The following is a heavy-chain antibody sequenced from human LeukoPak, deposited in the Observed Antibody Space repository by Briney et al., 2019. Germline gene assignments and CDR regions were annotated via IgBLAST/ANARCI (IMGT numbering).Heavy chain of an antibody. Sequence: SETLSLTCSVSGDSISYFYWSWIRQAAGKGLEWIGRIYSSGSTNYNPSLKSRVTMSVDTSKNQFSLKLSSVTAADTAVYYCARDYFYGSGSYSTYYFDYWGQGTLVTVSS. V-gene: IGHV4-4*07. D-gene: IGHD3-10*01. CDR2: IYSSGST. CDR1: GDSISYFY. CDR3: ARDYFYGSGSYSTYYFDY. J-gene: IGHJ4*02.